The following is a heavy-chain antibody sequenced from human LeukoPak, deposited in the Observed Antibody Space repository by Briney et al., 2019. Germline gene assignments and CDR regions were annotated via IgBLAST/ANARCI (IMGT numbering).Heavy chain of an antibody. Sequence: SETLSLTCTVSGGSISSSSYFWGRIRQPPGKGLEWIGSIYYSGSTYYNPSLKSRVTLSVDTSKNQFSLKLSSVTAADTAVYYCARDLAVLGYFHFDYWGQGTLVTVSS. V-gene: IGHV4-39*07. CDR2: IYYSGST. J-gene: IGHJ4*02. D-gene: IGHD3-22*01. CDR1: GGSISSSSYF. CDR3: ARDLAVLGYFHFDY.